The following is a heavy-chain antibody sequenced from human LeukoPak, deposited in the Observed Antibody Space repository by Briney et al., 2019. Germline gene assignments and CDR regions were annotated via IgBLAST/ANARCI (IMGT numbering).Heavy chain of an antibody. J-gene: IGHJ3*02. CDR1: GFTFSNYA. Sequence: QPGGSLRLSCAASGFTFSNYAMSWVRQAPGKGLEWVSGISARADSTYYADSVKGRVTISRDNSKNTLFLQLNSLRAEDAAVYYCAKTYMWSIDAFHTWGQGTMVTVPS. D-gene: IGHD2-8*02. V-gene: IGHV3-23*01. CDR2: ISARADST. CDR3: AKTYMWSIDAFHT.